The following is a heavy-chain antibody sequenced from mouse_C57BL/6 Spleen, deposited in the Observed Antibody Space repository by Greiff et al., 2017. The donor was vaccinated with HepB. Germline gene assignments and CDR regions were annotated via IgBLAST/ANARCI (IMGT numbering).Heavy chain of an antibody. CDR2: IDPSDSET. V-gene: IGHV1-52*01. CDR3: APNYYGSGPWFAY. CDR1: GYTFTSYW. Sequence: QVQLQQPGAELVRPGSSVKLSCKASGYTFTSYWMHWVKQRPIQGLEWIGNIDPSDSETHYNQKFKDKATLTVDKSSSTAYMQLSSLTSEDSAVYYCAPNYYGSGPWFAYWGQGTLVTVSA. D-gene: IGHD1-1*01. J-gene: IGHJ3*01.